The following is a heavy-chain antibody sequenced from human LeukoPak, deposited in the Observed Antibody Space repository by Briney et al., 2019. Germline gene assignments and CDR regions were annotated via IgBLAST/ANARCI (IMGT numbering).Heavy chain of an antibody. CDR2: INPNSGGT. J-gene: IGHJ4*02. D-gene: IGHD3-22*01. CDR3: ASRYYYDSSGYYLDDY. CDR1: GYTFTGYY. Sequence: ASVKVSCKASGYTFTGYYMHWVRQAPGQGLEWMGRINPNSGGTNYAQKFQGRVTMTRDTSISTAYMELSRLRSDDTAVYYCASRYYYDSSGYYLDDYWGQGTVVTVSS. V-gene: IGHV1-2*06.